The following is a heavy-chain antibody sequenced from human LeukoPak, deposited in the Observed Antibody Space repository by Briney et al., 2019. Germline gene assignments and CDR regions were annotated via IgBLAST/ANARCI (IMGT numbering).Heavy chain of an antibody. D-gene: IGHD2-2*02. CDR1: GGSISSSSYY. V-gene: IGHV4-39*01. J-gene: IGHJ5*02. CDR3: ARPVCSSTSCYKEGNWFDP. CDR2: IYYSGST. Sequence: PSETLSLTCTVSGGSISSSSYYWGWIRQPPAKGLEWTGSIYYSGSTYYNPSLKSRVTISVDTSKNQFSLKLSSVTAADTAVYYCARPVCSSTSCYKEGNWFDPWGQGTLVTISS.